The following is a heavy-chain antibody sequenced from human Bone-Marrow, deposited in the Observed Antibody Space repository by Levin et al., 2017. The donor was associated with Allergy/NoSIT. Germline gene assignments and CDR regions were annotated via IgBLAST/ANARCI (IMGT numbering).Heavy chain of an antibody. CDR2: IDWDDDK. CDR3: APMPYTSSSKGMDV. J-gene: IGHJ6*02. V-gene: IGHV2-70*04. Sequence: SGPTLVKPTQTLTLTCTFSGFSLSTSTMRVAWIRQPPGKALEWLARIDWDDDKFYSTSLRTRLTISKDTSKNQVVLTMTNMDPVDTATYYCAPMPYTSSSKGMDVWGQGTTVTVSS. D-gene: IGHD6-6*01. CDR1: GFSLSTSTMR.